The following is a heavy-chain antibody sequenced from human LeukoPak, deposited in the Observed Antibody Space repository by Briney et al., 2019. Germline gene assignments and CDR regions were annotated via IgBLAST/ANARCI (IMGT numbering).Heavy chain of an antibody. D-gene: IGHD2-2*01. CDR2: ILYSGNT. CDR3: ARGYSTSWTYYFDY. CDR1: TGAITGYY. Sequence: SETLSLTCTFSTGAITGYYWGWIRQPPGKGLEWIGHILYSGNTNYNPSLKSRVTISVDTSKNRFSLKLSSVTAADTAVYYCARGYSTSWTYYFDYWGQGALVTVSS. J-gene: IGHJ4*02. V-gene: IGHV4-59*12.